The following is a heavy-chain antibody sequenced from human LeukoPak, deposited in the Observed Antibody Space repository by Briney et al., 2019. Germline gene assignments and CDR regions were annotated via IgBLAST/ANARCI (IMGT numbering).Heavy chain of an antibody. CDR1: GGSISSSSYY. D-gene: IGHD6-6*01. Sequence: SETLSLTCTVSGGSISSSSYYWGWIRQPPGKGLEWIGYIYYSGSTNYNPSLKSRVTISVDTSKNQFSLKLSSVTAADTAVYYCARARNPVLDYWGQGTLVTVSS. CDR2: IYYSGST. V-gene: IGHV4-61*05. CDR3: ARARNPVLDY. J-gene: IGHJ4*02.